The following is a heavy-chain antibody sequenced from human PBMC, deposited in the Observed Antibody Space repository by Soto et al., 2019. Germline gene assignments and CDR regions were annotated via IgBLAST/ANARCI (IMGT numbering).Heavy chain of an antibody. CDR3: ATDRVQSHIKAYYYSGMDV. V-gene: IGHV1-18*04. D-gene: IGHD1-1*01. Sequence: SSVKVSCKASGYTFTSYGISWVRQAPGQGLEWMGWISAYNGNTNYAQKLQGRVTMTTDTSTSTAYMELRSLRSDDTAVYYCATDRVQSHIKAYYYSGMDVWGQGTTVTVSS. CDR1: GYTFTSYG. J-gene: IGHJ6*02. CDR2: ISAYNGNT.